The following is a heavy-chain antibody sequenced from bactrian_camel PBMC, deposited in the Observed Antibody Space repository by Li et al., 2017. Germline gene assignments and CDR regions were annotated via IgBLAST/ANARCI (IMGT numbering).Heavy chain of an antibody. V-gene: IGHV3S40*01. D-gene: IGHD2*01. CDR1: DQSSKTTC. Sequence: VQLVESGGGSVQTVGSLILSCAASDQSSKTTCISWFRQIPGKERERVSTINRGHGVPYIADSVKGRFTISQDNAKNTVYLQMDSLKPEDTAMYYCAARGPYCYTKLSVRDFTYWGQGTQVTVSS. J-gene: IGHJ4*01. CDR2: INRGHGVP. CDR3: AARGPYCYTKLSVRDFTY.